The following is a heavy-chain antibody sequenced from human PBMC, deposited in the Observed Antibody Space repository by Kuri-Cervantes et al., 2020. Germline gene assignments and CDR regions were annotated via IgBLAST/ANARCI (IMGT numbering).Heavy chain of an antibody. J-gene: IGHJ6*03. CDR3: ARVNVVVPGAIGEDYYYYMDV. Sequence: GGSLRLSCAASGFTFSSYSMNWVRQAPGKGLEWVSYISSSSSTIYYADSVKGRFTISRDNAKNSVYLQMNSLRVEDTAVYYCARVNVVVPGAIGEDYYYYMDVWGKGTTVTVSS. D-gene: IGHD2-2*02. CDR1: GFTFSSYS. V-gene: IGHV3-48*01. CDR2: ISSSSSTI.